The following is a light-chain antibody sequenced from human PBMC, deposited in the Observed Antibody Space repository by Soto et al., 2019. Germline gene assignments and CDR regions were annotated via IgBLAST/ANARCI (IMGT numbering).Light chain of an antibody. Sequence: QSALTQPRSVSGSPGQSVTISCTGTSSDVGNYDYVSWYQQYPGQAPKLKIYDVTKRPSGVSDRFSGSKSGNTASLTISGLQADDEADYYCCSYAVSNIYVFGTGTKLTVL. J-gene: IGLJ1*01. CDR2: DVT. V-gene: IGLV2-11*01. CDR1: SSDVGNYDY. CDR3: CSYAVSNIYV.